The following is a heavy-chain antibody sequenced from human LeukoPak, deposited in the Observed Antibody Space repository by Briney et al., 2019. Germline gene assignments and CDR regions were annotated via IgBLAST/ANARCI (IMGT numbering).Heavy chain of an antibody. Sequence: GGSLRLSCAASGFSFSSYALAWVRQTPGRSLEWVSGISGSGGTTDYADSVKGRFTISRDNAKNSLYLQMNSLRAEDTAVYYCARRAVTVAGDWFDPWGQGTLVTVSS. CDR3: ARRAVTVAGDWFDP. V-gene: IGHV3-23*01. CDR2: ISGSGGTT. J-gene: IGHJ5*02. CDR1: GFSFSSYA. D-gene: IGHD6-19*01.